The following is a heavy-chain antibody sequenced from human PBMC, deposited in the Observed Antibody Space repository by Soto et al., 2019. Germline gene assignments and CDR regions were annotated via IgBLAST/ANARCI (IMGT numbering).Heavy chain of an antibody. CDR3: AKDAEYSSTWYSGRFDP. J-gene: IGHJ5*02. Sequence: PGGSLRLSCAASGFTFSSYGISWIRLSPGKGLEWVSSISGSGGSTYYADSVKGRFTISRDNSKNTLYLQMNILRAEDTAVYYCAKDAEYSSTWYSGRFDPWGQGTLVTVSS. CDR1: GFTFSSYG. CDR2: ISGSGGST. D-gene: IGHD6-13*01. V-gene: IGHV3-23*01.